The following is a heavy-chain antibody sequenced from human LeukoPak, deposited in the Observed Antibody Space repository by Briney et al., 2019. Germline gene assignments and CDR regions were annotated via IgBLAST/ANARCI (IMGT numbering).Heavy chain of an antibody. D-gene: IGHD6-13*01. CDR1: GYTFTGYY. V-gene: IGHV1-2*02. CDR2: INPNNGGT. CDR3: ARGSSSPVPNFDY. J-gene: IGHJ4*02. Sequence: RASMKVSCKASGYTFTGYYMHWVRQAPGQGLEWVGWINPNNGGTSYAQKFQGRVTMTRDTSITTAYMELPTLTSDDTAVYYCARGSSSPVPNFDYWGQGTLVTVSS.